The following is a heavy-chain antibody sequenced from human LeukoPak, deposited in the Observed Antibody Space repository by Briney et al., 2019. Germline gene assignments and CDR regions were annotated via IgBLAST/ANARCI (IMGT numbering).Heavy chain of an antibody. CDR3: ARDNDY. J-gene: IGHJ4*02. CDR2: IYSSGST. CDR1: GFTFSSYG. Sequence: GGSLRLSCAASGFTFSSYGMHWVRQAPGKGLEWVSVIYSSGSTYYADSVKGRFTISRDNSKNTLYLQMNSLRAEDTAVYYCARDNDYWGQGTLVTVSS. V-gene: IGHV3-53*01.